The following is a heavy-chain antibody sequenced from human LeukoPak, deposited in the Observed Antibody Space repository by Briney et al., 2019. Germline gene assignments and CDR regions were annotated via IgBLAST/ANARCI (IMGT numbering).Heavy chain of an antibody. CDR1: GGSIGSYY. CDR3: ARVDGGWFDP. J-gene: IGHJ5*02. D-gene: IGHD3-10*01. V-gene: IGHV4-59*01. CDR2: IYYSGST. Sequence: PSETLSLTXTVSGGSIGSYYWSWIRPPPGKGLEWIGYIYYSGSTNYNPSLKSRVTISVDTSKNQFSLKLSSVTAADTAVYYCARVDGGWFDPWGQGTLVTVSS.